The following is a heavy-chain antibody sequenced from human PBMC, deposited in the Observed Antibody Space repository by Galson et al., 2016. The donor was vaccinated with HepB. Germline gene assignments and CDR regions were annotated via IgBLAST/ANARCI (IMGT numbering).Heavy chain of an antibody. CDR2: ISGST. J-gene: IGHJ6*02. CDR1: GFTFSNYA. D-gene: IGHD4-17*01. V-gene: IGHV3-23*01. CDR3: AKESDYSDRYPYYYGIDV. Sequence: SLRLSCAASGFTFSNYAMNWVRQAPGKGLEWVSVISGSTYYADSVRGRFTISRDNSKNTLYLQMNSLRVEDTAVYYCAKESDYSDRYPYYYGIDVWGQGTTVTVSS.